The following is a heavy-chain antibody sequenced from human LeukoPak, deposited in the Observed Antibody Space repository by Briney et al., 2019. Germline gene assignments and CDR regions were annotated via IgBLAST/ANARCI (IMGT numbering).Heavy chain of an antibody. CDR3: AKMKGHPLPKYYMDV. CDR2: ISGSGDNT. CDR1: GFTFNGFA. V-gene: IGHV3-23*01. Sequence: GGSLRLSCAASGFTFNGFAMSWVRRTPGKGLEWVSGISGSGDNTLYADSVKGRFTISRDDSKNTLYLEMNSLRAEDTAIYYCAKMKGHPLPKYYMDVWGQGTTVTVSS. J-gene: IGHJ6*01. D-gene: IGHD1-26*01.